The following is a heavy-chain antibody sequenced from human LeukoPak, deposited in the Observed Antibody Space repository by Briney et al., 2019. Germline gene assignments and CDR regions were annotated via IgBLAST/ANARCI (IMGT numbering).Heavy chain of an antibody. V-gene: IGHV3-30*02. Sequence: GGSLRLSCAASGFTFSSYGMHWVRQAPGKGLEWVAFIRHDGSNKYYADSVKGRFTISRDNSKNTLYLQMNSLRAEDTAVYYCAKAWDYYDSSGSTDYWGQGTLVTVSS. CDR3: AKAWDYYDSSGSTDY. CDR1: GFTFSSYG. D-gene: IGHD3-22*01. J-gene: IGHJ4*02. CDR2: IRHDGSNK.